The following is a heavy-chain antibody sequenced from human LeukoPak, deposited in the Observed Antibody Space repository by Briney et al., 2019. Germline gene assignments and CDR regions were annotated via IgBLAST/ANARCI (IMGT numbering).Heavy chain of an antibody. CDR2: TRNKANSYTT. D-gene: IGHD5-12*01. CDR1: GFTFSDHY. V-gene: IGHV3-72*01. J-gene: IGHJ4*02. Sequence: PGGSLRLSCAASGFTFSDHYMDWVPQAPGKGLEWVGRTRNKANSYTTEYAASVKGRFTISRDDSKNSLYLQMNSLKTEDTAVYYCARVLGYSGYDLAYWGQGTLVTVSS. CDR3: ARVLGYSGYDLAY.